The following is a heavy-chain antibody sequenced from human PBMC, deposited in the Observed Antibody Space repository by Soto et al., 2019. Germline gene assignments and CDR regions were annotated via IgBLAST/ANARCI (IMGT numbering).Heavy chain of an antibody. CDR3: ARNSGYDSLTYDY. CDR1: GYTFTGYY. CDR2: INPNSGGT. J-gene: IGHJ4*02. Sequence: GASVKVSCKASGYTFTGYYMHWVRQAPGQGLEWMRWINPNSGGTNYAQKFQGWVTMTRDTSISTAYMELSRLRSDDTAVYYCARNSGYDSLTYDYWGQGTLVTVSS. D-gene: IGHD5-12*01. V-gene: IGHV1-2*04.